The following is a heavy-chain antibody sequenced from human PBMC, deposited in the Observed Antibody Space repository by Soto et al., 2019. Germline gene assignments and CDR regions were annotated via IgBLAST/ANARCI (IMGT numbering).Heavy chain of an antibody. CDR2: IIPIFGTA. D-gene: IGHD5-12*01. Sequence: SVKVSCKASGGTFSSYAISWVRQAPGQGLEWMGGIIPIFGTANYAQKFQGRVTITADESTSTAYMELSSLRSDDTAVYYCARDVEIFLVIKWSPWFDPWGQGTLVTVSS. V-gene: IGHV1-69*13. CDR1: GGTFSSYA. J-gene: IGHJ5*02. CDR3: ARDVEIFLVIKWSPWFDP.